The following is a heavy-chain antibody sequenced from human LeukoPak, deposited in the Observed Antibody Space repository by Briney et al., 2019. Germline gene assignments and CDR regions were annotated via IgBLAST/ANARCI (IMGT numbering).Heavy chain of an antibody. CDR3: ARQPGYNLIVDY. CDR1: GGSISSSSYY. CDR2: IYYSGST. D-gene: IGHD5-24*01. Sequence: PSETLYLTCSVSGGSISSSSYYWGWVRQPPGKGLEWIGSIYYSGSTYYHPSLKSRVTISVDTSKNQFSLKLSSVTAADTAVYYCARQPGYNLIVDYWGQGTLVTVSS. J-gene: IGHJ4*02. V-gene: IGHV4-39*01.